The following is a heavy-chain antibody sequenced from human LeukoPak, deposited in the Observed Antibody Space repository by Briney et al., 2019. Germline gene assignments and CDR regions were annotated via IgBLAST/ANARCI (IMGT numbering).Heavy chain of an antibody. D-gene: IGHD2-21*02. V-gene: IGHV3-23*01. CDR1: GFTFSSYA. Sequence: PGGSLTLSCAASGFTFSSYAMSWVREAPARGLEWVSSLRGNGDTFYADSVKGRFTISRDNSKNTLYLQMNSLRAEDTAVYFCAKGGLVVVTATLFDYWGQGTLVTVSS. J-gene: IGHJ4*02. CDR3: AKGGLVVVTATLFDY. CDR2: LRGNGDT.